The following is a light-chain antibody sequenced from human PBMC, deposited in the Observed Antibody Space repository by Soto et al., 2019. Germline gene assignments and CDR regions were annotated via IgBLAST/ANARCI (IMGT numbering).Light chain of an antibody. CDR2: EVS. CDR3: SSYGGSNTVV. V-gene: IGLV2-8*01. CDR1: SSDVGGYNY. Sequence: QSALTQPPSASGSPGQSVTISCTGSSSDVGGYNYVSWYQQHPGKAPKLMIYEVSKRPSGVHDRLSGSKSGNTASLNVSGLQAEYEADYYCSSYGGSNTVVFGGGTKLTVL. J-gene: IGLJ2*01.